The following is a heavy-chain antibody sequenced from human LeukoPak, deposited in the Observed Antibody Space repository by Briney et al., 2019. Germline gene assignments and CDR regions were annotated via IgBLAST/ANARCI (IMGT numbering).Heavy chain of an antibody. CDR2: IYYSGST. D-gene: IGHD6-19*01. V-gene: IGHV4-59*01. CDR1: GGSISSYY. Sequence: PSETLSLTCTVSGGSISSYYWSWIRQPPGKGLEWIGYIYYSGSTNYNPSLKSRVTISVDTSKNQFSLKLSSVTAADTAVYYCAREADSSGWYGDAFDIWGRGTMVTVSS. CDR3: AREADSSGWYGDAFDI. J-gene: IGHJ3*02.